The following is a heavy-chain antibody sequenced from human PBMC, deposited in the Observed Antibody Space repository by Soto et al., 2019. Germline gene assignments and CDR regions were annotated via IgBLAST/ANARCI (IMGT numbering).Heavy chain of an antibody. Sequence: SETLSLTCTVSGGSISGGDYYWSWLRQPPGKGPEWIGYIYCSGSTYYNPSLKSRVTISVETSKNQFSLKLSSVTAADTAVYYCARVSNSGNYYGDMDYWGQGAMVTVYS. CDR2: IYCSGST. V-gene: IGHV4-30-4*01. J-gene: IGHJ4*02. D-gene: IGHD3-22*01. CDR3: ARVSNSGNYYGDMDY. CDR1: GGSISGGDYY.